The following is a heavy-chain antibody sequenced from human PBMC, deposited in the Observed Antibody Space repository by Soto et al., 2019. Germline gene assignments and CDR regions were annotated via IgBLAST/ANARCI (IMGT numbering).Heavy chain of an antibody. Sequence: GGSLRLSCAASGFTVSSNYVSWVRQAPGKGLEWVSVIYSGGSTYYADSVKGRFTISRDNSKNTLYLQMNSLRAEDTAVYYCARDYNDYGDYRFDYWGQGTLVTVSS. CDR1: GFTVSSNY. CDR2: IYSGGST. J-gene: IGHJ4*02. V-gene: IGHV3-66*01. CDR3: ARDYNDYGDYRFDY. D-gene: IGHD4-17*01.